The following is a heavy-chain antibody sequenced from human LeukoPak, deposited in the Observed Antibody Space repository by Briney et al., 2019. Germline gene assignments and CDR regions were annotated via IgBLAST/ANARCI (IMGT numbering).Heavy chain of an antibody. J-gene: IGHJ4*02. Sequence: GGSLRLSCAASGFTFSSYSMNWVRQAPGKGLEWVSSISSSSSSYIYYADSVKGRFTISRDNAKNSLYLQMNSLRAEDTAVYYCARDRQGGSSSGGGFDYWGQGTLVTVSS. CDR2: ISSSSSSYI. CDR1: GFTFSSYS. D-gene: IGHD6-6*01. CDR3: ARDRQGGSSSGGGFDY. V-gene: IGHV3-21*01.